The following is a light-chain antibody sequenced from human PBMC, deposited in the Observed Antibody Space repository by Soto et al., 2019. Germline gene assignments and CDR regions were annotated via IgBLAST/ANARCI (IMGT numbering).Light chain of an antibody. CDR3: QQYNNWPRAT. V-gene: IGKV3-15*01. CDR1: QSVYSN. CDR2: GAS. J-gene: IGKJ4*01. Sequence: EIVMTQSPATLSVSPGERATLSCRASQSVYSNLAWYQQKPGQAPRFLIYGASTRATGIPARFSGSGSGTEFNLTISSLQSEDFGVYYCQQYNNWPRATFGGGTKVDI.